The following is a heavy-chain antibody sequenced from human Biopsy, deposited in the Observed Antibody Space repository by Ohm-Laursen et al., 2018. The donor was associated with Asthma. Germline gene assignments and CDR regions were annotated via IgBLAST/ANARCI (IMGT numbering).Heavy chain of an antibody. CDR2: ISYDGSTK. CDR1: GFTFSSYA. J-gene: IGHJ6*02. V-gene: IGHV3-30*03. Sequence: SLRLSCAASGFTFSSYAMSWVRQAPGKGLEWVAVISYDGSTKYSADSVKGRFIVSRDISKNILSLQMNSLRPEDTAVYYCARDVVWFREVGGMDVWGQGTTVTVSS. CDR3: ARDVVWFREVGGMDV. D-gene: IGHD3-10*01.